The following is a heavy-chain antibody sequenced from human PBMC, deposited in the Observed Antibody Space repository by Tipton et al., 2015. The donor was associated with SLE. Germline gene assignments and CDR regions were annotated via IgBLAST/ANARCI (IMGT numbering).Heavy chain of an antibody. D-gene: IGHD1-26*01. CDR2: IYTSGST. CDR3: ARVPLGSSPTD. J-gene: IGHJ4*02. CDR1: GGSISSGSYY. V-gene: IGHV4-61*09. Sequence: TLSLTCTVSGGSISSGSYYWSWIRQPAGKGLEWIGHIYTSGSTNYNPSLKSRVTISVDTSKNQFSLKLSSVTAADTAVYYCARVPLGSSPTDWGQGTLVTVSS.